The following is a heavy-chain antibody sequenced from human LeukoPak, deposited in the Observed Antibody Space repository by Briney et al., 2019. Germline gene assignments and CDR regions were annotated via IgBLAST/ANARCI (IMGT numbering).Heavy chain of an antibody. V-gene: IGHV3-21*01. J-gene: IGHJ4*02. CDR1: GFSFSSYS. CDR3: AKRTSEPLATWDY. Sequence: GGSLRLSCAASGFSFSSYSMNWVRQAPGKGLEWVSSISSSSSYIYYADSVKGRFTISRDNAKNSLYLQMNSLRAEDTAVYYCAKRTSEPLATWDYWGQGTLVTVSS. CDR2: ISSSSSYI. D-gene: IGHD1-26*01.